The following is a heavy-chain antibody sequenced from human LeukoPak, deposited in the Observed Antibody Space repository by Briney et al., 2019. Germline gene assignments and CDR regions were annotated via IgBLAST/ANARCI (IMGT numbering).Heavy chain of an antibody. D-gene: IGHD6-13*01. CDR2: IRYDGSNK. V-gene: IGHV3-30*02. CDR3: AKDPSPLYSSSWPKGKNWFDP. Sequence: GGSLRLSCAASGFTFSSYGMHWVRQAPGKGLEWVAFIRYDGSNKYYADSVKGRFTISRDNSKNTLYLQMNSLRAEDTAVYYCAKDPSPLYSSSWPKGKNWFDPWGQGTLVTVSS. CDR1: GFTFSSYG. J-gene: IGHJ5*02.